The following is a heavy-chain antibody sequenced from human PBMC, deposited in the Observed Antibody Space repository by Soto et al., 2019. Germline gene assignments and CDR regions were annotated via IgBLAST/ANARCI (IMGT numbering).Heavy chain of an antibody. V-gene: IGHV4-59*01. CDR1: GDSTSSNY. Sequence: SETLSFTCTVSGDSTSSNYWTWLRQPPGEGLEWIGYVFYTGITNYNPSLKSRVTISVDTSMNHFSLKLNSVTAADSAMYYCARMYSSSPTPFFDHWGQGTLVTVSS. J-gene: IGHJ4*02. CDR2: VFYTGIT. D-gene: IGHD6-6*01. CDR3: ARMYSSSPTPFFDH.